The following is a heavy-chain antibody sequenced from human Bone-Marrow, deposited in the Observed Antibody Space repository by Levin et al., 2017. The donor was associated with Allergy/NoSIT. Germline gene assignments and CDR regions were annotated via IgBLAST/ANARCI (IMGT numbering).Heavy chain of an antibody. Sequence: GESLKISCKASGYTFTSYAMHWVRQAPGQRREWMGWINAGNGNTKYSQKFQGRVTITRDTSASTAYMELSSLSSEDTAVYYCARVPYCSSTSCYGYDAFDIWGQGTMVTVSS. J-gene: IGHJ3*02. CDR2: INAGNGNT. CDR3: ARVPYCSSTSCYGYDAFDI. D-gene: IGHD2-2*01. V-gene: IGHV1-3*01. CDR1: GYTFTSYA.